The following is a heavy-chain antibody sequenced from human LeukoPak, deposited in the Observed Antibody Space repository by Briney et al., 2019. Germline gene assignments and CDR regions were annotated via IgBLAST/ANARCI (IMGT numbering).Heavy chain of an antibody. CDR1: GFTFISYA. CDR3: ARWFGDN. D-gene: IGHD3-10*01. CDR2: ISGSGGTT. V-gene: IGHV3-23*01. J-gene: IGHJ4*02. Sequence: GGSLRLSCAASGFTFISYAMSGVRQAPGKGLDGVSAISGSGGTTNHADSVTGRFTISRDNSQNTLYLHMNSLRAEDTAVYHCARWFGDNWGQGTLVTVSS.